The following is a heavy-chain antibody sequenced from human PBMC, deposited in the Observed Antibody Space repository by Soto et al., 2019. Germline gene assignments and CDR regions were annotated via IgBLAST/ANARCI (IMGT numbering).Heavy chain of an antibody. J-gene: IGHJ6*02. CDR2: ISGSGSST. CDR1: GFTFSTYA. D-gene: IGHD3-10*01. V-gene: IGHV3-23*01. Sequence: EVQLLESGGGLVQPGGSLRLSCAASGFTFSTYAMNWVRQAPGKELEWVSAISGSGSSTYYADSVKGRFTISRDTAKNTLYLHMNSLRAEDTAVYYCAKLLYAYYYYGMAVWGQGTTVTVSS. CDR3: AKLLYAYYYYGMAV.